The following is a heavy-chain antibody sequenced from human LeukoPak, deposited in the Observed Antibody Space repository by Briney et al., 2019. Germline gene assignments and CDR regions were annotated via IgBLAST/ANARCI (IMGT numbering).Heavy chain of an antibody. CDR3: VSGCESQSLGY. CDR1: GFTFTSYW. J-gene: IGHJ4*02. V-gene: IGHV3-74*01. Sequence: GGSLRLSCAASGFTFTSYWMHGVRQAPGKGLVWVSRITIDGSTTIYADSVKGRFTISRDNAKNTVYMQMNSLRAEDTAVYYCVSGCESQSLGYWRQGTLVTVSS. CDR2: ITIDGSTT. D-gene: IGHD2-2*03.